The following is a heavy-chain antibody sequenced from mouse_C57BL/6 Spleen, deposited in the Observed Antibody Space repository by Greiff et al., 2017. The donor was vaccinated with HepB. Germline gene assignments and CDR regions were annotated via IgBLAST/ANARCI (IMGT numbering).Heavy chain of an antibody. CDR2: INPYNGDT. Sequence: EVKLQESGPELVKPGDSVKISCKASGYSFTGYFMNWVMQSHGKSLEWIGRINPYNGDTFYNQKFKGKATLTVDKSSSTAHMELRSLTSEDSAVYYCARRWDDYDWFAYWGQGTLVTVSA. J-gene: IGHJ3*01. CDR3: ARRWDDYDWFAY. CDR1: GYSFTGYF. V-gene: IGHV1-20*01. D-gene: IGHD2-4*01.